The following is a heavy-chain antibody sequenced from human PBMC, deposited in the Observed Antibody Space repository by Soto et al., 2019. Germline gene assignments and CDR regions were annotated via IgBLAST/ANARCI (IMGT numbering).Heavy chain of an antibody. J-gene: IGHJ4*02. CDR2: IRNKANSHTT. CDR3: ARWRPTVHYFGY. Sequence: EVQLVESGGVLLQPGGSLRLSCAVSGFTFSDHYMDWVRQAPGKGLEWVGRIRNKANSHTTEYAASVKGRFTLSGHDSKNSLYRQMNSLRTEDTPVYYCARWRPTVHYFGYWGQGTLVPVSS. CDR1: GFTFSDHY. V-gene: IGHV3-72*01. D-gene: IGHD4-4*01.